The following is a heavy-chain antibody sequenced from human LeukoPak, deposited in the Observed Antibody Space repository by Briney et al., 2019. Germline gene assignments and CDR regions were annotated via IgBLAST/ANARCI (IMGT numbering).Heavy chain of an antibody. CDR1: GFTFSSYA. J-gene: IGHJ4*02. D-gene: IGHD3-10*01. CDR3: AKSYNYGSGSYYNHFDS. V-gene: IGHV3-23*01. Sequence: GGSLRLSCAVSGFTFSSYAMSWVRQAPGKGLEWVSTVSGSGDSTYYADSVKGRFTLSRDNSKNTLSLQMNSLRAEDTALYYCAKSYNYGSGSYYNHFDSWGQGTLVTVSS. CDR2: VSGSGDST.